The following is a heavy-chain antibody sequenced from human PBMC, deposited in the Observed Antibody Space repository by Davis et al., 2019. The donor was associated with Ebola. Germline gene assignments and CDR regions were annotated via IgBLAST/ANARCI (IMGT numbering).Heavy chain of an antibody. CDR3: ARAVTMVLPSGWFDP. Sequence: AASVKVSCKASGYTFTRYGISWVRQAPGQGLEWMGWISAYNGSTNYAQNLQGRVTMTTDTSTSTAYMEVRSLRYDDTAVYYCARAVTMVLPSGWFDPWGQGTLVTVSS. CDR1: GYTFTRYG. D-gene: IGHD3-10*01. J-gene: IGHJ5*02. V-gene: IGHV1-18*01. CDR2: ISAYNGST.